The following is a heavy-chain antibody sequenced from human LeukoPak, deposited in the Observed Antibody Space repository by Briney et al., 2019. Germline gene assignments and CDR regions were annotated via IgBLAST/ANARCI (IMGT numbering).Heavy chain of an antibody. CDR2: IYTSGST. D-gene: IGHD4-11*01. J-gene: IGHJ4*02. CDR3: ARGVSTVNFDY. V-gene: IGHV4-61*02. CDR1: GGSISSGSYY. Sequence: PSQTLSLTCTVSGGSISSGSYYWSWIRQPAGKGLEWIGRIYTSGSTNYNPSLNSRLTISVDTSKSQFSLKLSSVTAADTAVYYCARGVSTVNFDYWGQGTLVTVSS.